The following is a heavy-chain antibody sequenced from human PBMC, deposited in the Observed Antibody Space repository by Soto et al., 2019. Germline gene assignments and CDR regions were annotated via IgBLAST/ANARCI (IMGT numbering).Heavy chain of an antibody. J-gene: IGHJ4*02. V-gene: IGHV3-48*03. CDR3: ARDREAGGY. D-gene: IGHD6-13*01. CDR2: ISSGGDTI. Sequence: PGGSLRLSCAASGFSFSNYEMNWVRQAPGKGLEWVAYISSGGDTIHYADSVRGRFTVSRDNARNSLSLQMNTLRVEDTALYYCARDREAGGYWGQGTLVTVPQ. CDR1: GFSFSNYE.